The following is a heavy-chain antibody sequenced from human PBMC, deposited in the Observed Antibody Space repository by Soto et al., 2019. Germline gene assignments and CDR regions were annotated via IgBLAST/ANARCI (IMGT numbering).Heavy chain of an antibody. CDR3: AKGGYCSSTSCYNALYNWFDP. J-gene: IGHJ5*02. D-gene: IGHD2-2*02. V-gene: IGHV3-23*01. Sequence: GGSLRLSCAASGFTFSSYAMSWVRQAPGKGLEWVSAISGSGGSTYYADSVKGRFTISRDSSKNTLYLQMNSLRAEDTAVYYCAKGGYCSSTSCYNALYNWFDPWGQGTLVTVSS. CDR2: ISGSGGST. CDR1: GFTFSSYA.